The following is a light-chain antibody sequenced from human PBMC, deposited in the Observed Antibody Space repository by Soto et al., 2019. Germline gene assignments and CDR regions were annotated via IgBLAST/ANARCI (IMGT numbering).Light chain of an antibody. V-gene: IGLV1-44*01. CDR2: TDN. Sequence: QSVLTQPPSTSGTPGQRVTISCSGSTSNIGSNGVHWYQQLPGTAPRLLIYTDNQRPSGVPDRFSGSKSGTSASLAISGLESEDEADYYCTAWDDILGGYVFGTGTKVTVL. J-gene: IGLJ1*01. CDR1: TSNIGSNG. CDR3: TAWDDILGGYV.